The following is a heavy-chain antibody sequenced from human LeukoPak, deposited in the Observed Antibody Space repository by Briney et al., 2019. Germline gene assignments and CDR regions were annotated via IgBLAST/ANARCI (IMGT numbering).Heavy chain of an antibody. D-gene: IGHD2-2*01. J-gene: IGHJ6*02. CDR1: GFTFSSYA. Sequence: GGSLRLSCAASGFTFSSYAMSWVRQAPGKGLEWVSAISGSGGSTYYADSVKGRFTISRDNSKNTLYLQMNSLRAEDTAVYYCATVVVPAARDYYYYGMDVWGQGTTVTVSS. CDR3: ATVVVPAARDYYYYGMDV. V-gene: IGHV3-23*01. CDR2: ISGSGGST.